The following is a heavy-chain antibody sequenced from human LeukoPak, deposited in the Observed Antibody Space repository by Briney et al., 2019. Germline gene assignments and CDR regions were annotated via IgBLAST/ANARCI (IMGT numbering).Heavy chain of an antibody. CDR3: ASGDNDPLFDY. D-gene: IGHD1-1*01. Sequence: SETLSLTCTVSGRSISSGGYYWGWIRQHPGKGLELIGYNYYSGSTYYNPALKGRVTKTVVTSKNQFSLKLRSVTGAGTAIYYFASGDNDPLFDYWGEGTLVTVSS. J-gene: IGHJ4*02. V-gene: IGHV4-31*03. CDR2: NYYSGST. CDR1: GRSISSGGYY.